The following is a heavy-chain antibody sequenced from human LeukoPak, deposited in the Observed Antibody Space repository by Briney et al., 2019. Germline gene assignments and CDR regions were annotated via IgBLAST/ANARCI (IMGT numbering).Heavy chain of an antibody. Sequence: SETLSLTCTVSGGSISTYYWSWIRQSPGKGLEWIGYIYLTGTTNYNPSLKSRVTMSVDTSKNQFSLKLTSVTAADTAMYYCARDRYGGIIDYWGQGTLVTVSS. CDR2: IYLTGTT. D-gene: IGHD1-1*01. V-gene: IGHV4-59*12. CDR3: ARDRYGGIIDY. CDR1: GGSISTYY. J-gene: IGHJ4*02.